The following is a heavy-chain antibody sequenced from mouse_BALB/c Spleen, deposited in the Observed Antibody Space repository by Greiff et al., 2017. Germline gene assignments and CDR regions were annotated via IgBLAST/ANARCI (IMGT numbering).Heavy chain of an antibody. Sequence: EVQLQESGGGLVQPKGSLKLSCAASGFTFNTYAMNWVRQAPGKGLEWVARIRSKSNNYATYSADSVKDRFTISRDDSQSMLYLQMNNLKTEDTAMYYCVRDFMDYWGQGTSVTVSS. CDR1: GFTFNTYA. CDR2: IRSKSNNYAT. J-gene: IGHJ4*01. CDR3: VRDFMDY. V-gene: IGHV10-1*02.